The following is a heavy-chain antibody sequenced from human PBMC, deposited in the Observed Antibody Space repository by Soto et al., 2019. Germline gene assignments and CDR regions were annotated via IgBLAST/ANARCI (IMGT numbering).Heavy chain of an antibody. D-gene: IGHD2-2*01. CDR3: ARDRRCSSTSCDVQFDY. CDR2: IIPILGIA. Sequence: SVKVSCKASGGTFSSYTISWVRQAPGQGLEWMGRIIPILGIANYAQKFQGRVTITADKSTSTAYMELSSLRSEDTAVYYCARDRRCSSTSCDVQFDYWGQGTLVTVSS. J-gene: IGHJ4*02. CDR1: GGTFSSYT. V-gene: IGHV1-69*04.